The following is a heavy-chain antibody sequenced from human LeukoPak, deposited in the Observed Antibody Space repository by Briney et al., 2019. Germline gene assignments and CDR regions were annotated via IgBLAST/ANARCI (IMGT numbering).Heavy chain of an antibody. D-gene: IGHD3-22*01. CDR1: GYTFTSRY. V-gene: IGHV1-46*01. Sequence: ASVKVSCKASGYTFTSRYMHWVRQAPGQGLEWMGIINPSGGSTSYAQKFQGRVTMTRDTSTSTVYMELSSLRSEATAVYYCARTYYYDSIGYYNWFDLWGQGTLVTVSS. J-gene: IGHJ5*01. CDR2: INPSGGST. CDR3: ARTYYYDSIGYYNWFDL.